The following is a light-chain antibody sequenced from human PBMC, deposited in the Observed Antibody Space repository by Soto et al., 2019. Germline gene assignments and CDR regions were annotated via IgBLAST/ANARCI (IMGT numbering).Light chain of an antibody. CDR3: SSYAGSNKFVL. CDR1: SSDVGGYDY. Sequence: QSALTQPPSASGSPGQSVTISCTGTSSDVGGYDYVSWYQHHPGKAPKLMLSEVNKRPSGVPDRFSCSKSGNTASLTVSGLQAEDEADYYCSSYAGSNKFVLFGGGTKLTVL. V-gene: IGLV2-8*01. J-gene: IGLJ3*02. CDR2: EVN.